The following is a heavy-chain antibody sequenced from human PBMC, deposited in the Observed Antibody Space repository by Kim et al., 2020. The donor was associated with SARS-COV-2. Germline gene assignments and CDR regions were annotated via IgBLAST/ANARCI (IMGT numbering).Heavy chain of an antibody. Sequence: SETLSLTCTVSGGSISSGGYYWSWIRQHPGKGLEWIGYIYYSGSTYYNPSLKSRVTISVDTSKNQFSLKLSSVTAADTAVYYCARDNYYGMTVGGWFDPWGQGTLVTVSS. CDR2: IYYSGST. V-gene: IGHV4-31*03. J-gene: IGHJ5*02. CDR3: ARDNYYGMTVGGWFDP. D-gene: IGHD3-22*01. CDR1: GGSISSGGYY.